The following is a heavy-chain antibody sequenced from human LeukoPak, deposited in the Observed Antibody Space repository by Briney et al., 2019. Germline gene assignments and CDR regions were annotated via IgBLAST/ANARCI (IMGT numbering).Heavy chain of an antibody. Sequence: PSQTLSLTCTVSGGSISSGGYYWSWIRQPPGKGLEWIGSIYHSGSTYYNPSLKSRVTISVDTSKNQFSLKLSSVTAADTAVYYCASLVGARGMDVWGQGTTVTVSS. CDR3: ASLVGARGMDV. J-gene: IGHJ6*02. CDR1: GGSISSGGYY. V-gene: IGHV4-30-2*03. D-gene: IGHD1-26*01. CDR2: IYHSGST.